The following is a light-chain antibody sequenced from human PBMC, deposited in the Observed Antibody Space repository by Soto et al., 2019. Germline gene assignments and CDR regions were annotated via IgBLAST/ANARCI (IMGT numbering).Light chain of an antibody. J-gene: IGKJ5*01. CDR3: QQRSNWPPFT. Sequence: EIVMTQSPATLSLSPGERATLSCRASQSVSSNLAWYQHKPGQPPSLLIYDASTRATGIPARFSGSGSGTDFTLTISSLEPEDFAVYYCQQRSNWPPFTFGQGTRLEIK. CDR1: QSVSSN. V-gene: IGKV3-11*01. CDR2: DAS.